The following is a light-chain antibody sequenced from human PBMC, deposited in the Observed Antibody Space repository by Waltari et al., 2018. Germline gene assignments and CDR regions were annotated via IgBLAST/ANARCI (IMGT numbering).Light chain of an antibody. J-gene: IGKJ1*01. V-gene: IGKV3-15*01. CDR3: QQYKNWPPWT. Sequence: EIVMTQSPATLSVSPGERATLSCRASQSVSSNLAWYQQKPGQAPRLLISGASTSATGIPARFSGSGSWTEFTLTISSLQSEDFAVYYCQQYKNWPPWTFGQGTKVEIK. CDR2: GAS. CDR1: QSVSSN.